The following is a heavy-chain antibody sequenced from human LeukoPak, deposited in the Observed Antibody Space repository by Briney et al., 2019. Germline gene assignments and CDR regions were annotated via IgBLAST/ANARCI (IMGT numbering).Heavy chain of an antibody. CDR1: GFTFSTYG. Sequence: GGSLRLSCAASGFTFSTYGMHWVRQAPGKGLEWVAVIWYDGSNKYYADSVQGRFTISRDNSKNTLYLQMNSLRAEDTAVYYCATAEWYKFDYWGQGTLVTVSS. CDR2: IWYDGSNK. J-gene: IGHJ4*02. D-gene: IGHD1-1*01. V-gene: IGHV3-33*01. CDR3: ATAEWYKFDY.